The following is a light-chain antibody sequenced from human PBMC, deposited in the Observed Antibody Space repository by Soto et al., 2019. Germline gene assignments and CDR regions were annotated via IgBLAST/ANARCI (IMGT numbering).Light chain of an antibody. CDR1: QSVSCSC. CDR2: GAS. V-gene: IGKV3-20*01. J-gene: IGKJ3*01. CDR3: QQYGSSPFT. Sequence: EIVLTQSPGTLSLSPGEIATLSCRASQSVSCSCLAWYQQKPGQAPRLLTYGASSRATGIPDRFSGSGSGTDFTLTISSLEPEDFAVYYCQQYGSSPFTFGPGTKVDIK.